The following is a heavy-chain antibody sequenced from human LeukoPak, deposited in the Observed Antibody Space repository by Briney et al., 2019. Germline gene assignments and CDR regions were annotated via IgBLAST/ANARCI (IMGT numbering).Heavy chain of an antibody. J-gene: IGHJ6*02. CDR3: ARDPEVWLRYYYYYYGMDV. Sequence: GGSLRLSCAASGFTFSSYGMHWVRQAPGKGLEWVAVIWYDGSNKYYADSVKGRFTISRDNSKNTLYLQMNSLRAEDTAVYYCARDPEVWLRYYYYYYGMDVWGQGTTVTVSS. V-gene: IGHV3-33*01. CDR2: IWYDGSNK. CDR1: GFTFSSYG. D-gene: IGHD5-12*01.